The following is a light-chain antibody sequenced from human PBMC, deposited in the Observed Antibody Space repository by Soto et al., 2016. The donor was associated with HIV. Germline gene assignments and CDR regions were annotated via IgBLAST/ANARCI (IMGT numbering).Light chain of an antibody. J-gene: IGKJ1*01. Sequence: DIQMTQSPSSLSLSIGDRVTITCRASQSISTYLNRYQQKPGRAPKLLISAASSLQSGVPSRFSGRGSGTDFTLTISSLQHDDLATYYCQQSSRTPRTFGQGTKVEIK. CDR3: QQSSRTPRT. CDR1: QSISTY. V-gene: IGKV1-39*01. CDR2: AAS.